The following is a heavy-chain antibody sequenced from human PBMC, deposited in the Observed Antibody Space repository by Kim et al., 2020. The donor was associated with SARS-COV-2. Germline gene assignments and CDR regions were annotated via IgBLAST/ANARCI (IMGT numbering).Heavy chain of an antibody. Sequence: GGSLRLSCAASGFTFSSYAMHWVRQAPGKGLEYVSAISSNGGSTYYANSVKGRFTISRDNSKNTLYLQMGSLRAEDMAVYYCARDGYGSGSFYLDYYYGMDVWGQGTTVTVSS. CDR3: ARDGYGSGSFYLDYYYGMDV. CDR1: GFTFSSYA. D-gene: IGHD3-10*01. CDR2: ISSNGGST. J-gene: IGHJ6*02. V-gene: IGHV3-64*01.